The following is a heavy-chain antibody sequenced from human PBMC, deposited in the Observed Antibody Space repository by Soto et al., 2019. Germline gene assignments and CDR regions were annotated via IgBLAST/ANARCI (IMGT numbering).Heavy chain of an antibody. Sequence: SETLSLTCTVSGDSISSTYWSWVRQPAGRGLEWIGRIYSSGSNNCNPSLESRVTMSVDTSKNQFSLTLRSVTAADTAVYFCARGYESGYTFGHDLWGQGTLVTVSS. V-gene: IGHV4-4*07. CDR1: GDSISSTY. CDR2: IYSSGSN. J-gene: IGHJ5*02. D-gene: IGHD3-3*01. CDR3: ARGYESGYTFGHDL.